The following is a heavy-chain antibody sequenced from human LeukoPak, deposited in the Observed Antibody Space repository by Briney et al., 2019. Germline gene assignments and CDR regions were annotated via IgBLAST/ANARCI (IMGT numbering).Heavy chain of an antibody. D-gene: IGHD3-3*01. Sequence: SVKVSCKASGGTFSSYAISWVRQAPGQGLEWLGRIIPILGIANYAQKFQGRVTITADKSTSTAYMELSSLRAEDTAVYYCAKDHRTTIFGVVISPYYFDYWGQGTLVTVSS. J-gene: IGHJ4*02. CDR3: AKDHRTTIFGVVISPYYFDY. CDR2: IIPILGIA. V-gene: IGHV1-69*04. CDR1: GGTFSSYA.